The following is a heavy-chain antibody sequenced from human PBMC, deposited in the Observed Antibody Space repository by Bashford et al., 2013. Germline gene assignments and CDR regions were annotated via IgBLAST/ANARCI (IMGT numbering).Heavy chain of an antibody. Sequence: SLRLSCAASGFNFEDSTMHWVRQVPGRGLEWVSGISWTSNTLGYADSVKGRFTISRDNAKKSLYLQMNSLRPEDTALYYCAKDLGTVDFFYYGMDVWGQGTTVTVSS. CDR2: ISWTSNTL. CDR3: AKDLGTVDFFYYGMDV. D-gene: IGHD1/OR15-1a*01. V-gene: IGHV3-9*01. J-gene: IGHJ6*02. CDR1: GFNFEDST.